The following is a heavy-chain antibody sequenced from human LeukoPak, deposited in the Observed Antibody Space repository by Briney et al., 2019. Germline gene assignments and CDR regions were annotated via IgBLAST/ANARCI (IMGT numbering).Heavy chain of an antibody. CDR1: GGSFSGYS. D-gene: IGHD6-6*01. J-gene: IGHJ4*02. Sequence: SETLSLTCAVYGGSFSGYSWNWIRQPPGKGLEWIGEINHSGNTNYNPSLKSRVTISVDTSKNQFSLKLSSVTAADTAVYYCARGQLTSIAARPGEPDFDYWGQGTLVTVSS. V-gene: IGHV4-34*01. CDR2: INHSGNT. CDR3: ARGQLTSIAARPGEPDFDY.